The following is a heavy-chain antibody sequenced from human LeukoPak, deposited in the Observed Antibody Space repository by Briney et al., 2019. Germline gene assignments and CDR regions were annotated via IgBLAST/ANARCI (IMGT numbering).Heavy chain of an antibody. V-gene: IGHV1-2*06. D-gene: IGHD6-19*01. CDR3: ARGPGYSSGWYSY. CDR2: INPNSGGT. Sequence: GASVKVSCKASGYTITGYYMHWVRQAPGQGLEWMGRINPNSGGTNSAQKFQGRITMTRDTSISTAYMELSGLRSDDTAVYYCARGPGYSSGWYSYWGQGTLVTVSS. CDR1: GYTITGYY. J-gene: IGHJ4*02.